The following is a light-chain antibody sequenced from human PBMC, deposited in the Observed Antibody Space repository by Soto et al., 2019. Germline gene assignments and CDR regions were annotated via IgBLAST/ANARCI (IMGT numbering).Light chain of an antibody. CDR2: EVS. J-gene: IGLJ2*01. V-gene: IGLV2-8*01. Sequence: QSALTQPPSASGSPGQSVTISCTGTSSDVGGYNYVSWYQQHPGKAPKLMIYEVSKRPSGVPDRFSGSKSGNTASLTVSRVQAEDEADYYCSSYAGSNNFNVVFGGGTKLTVL. CDR1: SSDVGGYNY. CDR3: SSYAGSNNFNVV.